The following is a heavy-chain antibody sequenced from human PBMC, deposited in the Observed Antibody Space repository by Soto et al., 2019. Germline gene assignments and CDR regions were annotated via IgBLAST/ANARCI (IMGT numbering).Heavy chain of an antibody. J-gene: IGHJ4*02. CDR3: ARRYGGNFDY. D-gene: IGHD3-16*01. V-gene: IGHV6-1*01. CDR2: TYYRSKWYN. Sequence: SQTLSLTCAISGDSVSSNTAAWNWIRQSPSRGLEWLGRTYYRSKWYNDYAVSVKSRITINPDTSKNQFSLKLSSVTAADTAVYYCARRYGGNFDYWGQGTLVTVSS. CDR1: GDSVSSNTAA.